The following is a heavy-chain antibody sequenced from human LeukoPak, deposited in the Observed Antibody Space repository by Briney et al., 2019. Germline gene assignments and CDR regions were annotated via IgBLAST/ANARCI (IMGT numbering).Heavy chain of an antibody. D-gene: IGHD1-26*01. V-gene: IGHV4-61*02. J-gene: IGHJ6*03. CDR2: IYATGST. CDR1: GGSISSDDYY. Sequence: SETLSLTCSVSGGSISSDDYYWNWIRQPAGKGLEWIGRIGHIYATGSTNYNPSLKSRVTISVDTSKNQFSLKLSSVTAADTAVYYCARGGGYRKNQFLYYYYYMDVWGKGTTVTVSS. CDR3: ARGGGYRKNQFLYYYYYMDV.